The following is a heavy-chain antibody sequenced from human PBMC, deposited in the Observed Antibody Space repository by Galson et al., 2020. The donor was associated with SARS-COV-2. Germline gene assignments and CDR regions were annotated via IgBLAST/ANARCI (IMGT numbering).Heavy chain of an antibody. D-gene: IGHD3-16*01. CDR2: IWYDGRNK. Sequence: GGSLRICCAASGFTFSSYGIHWVRKAQGKGLEWVAVIWYDGRNKYYAESVKGRFTISRDNSKNTLYLQMHSLRAEDTTVYYCARGGYYYVWGSYEICYWGLGTLVTVFS. CDR3: ARGGYYYVWGSYEICY. V-gene: IGHV3-33*01. J-gene: IGHJ4*02. CDR1: GFTFSSYG.